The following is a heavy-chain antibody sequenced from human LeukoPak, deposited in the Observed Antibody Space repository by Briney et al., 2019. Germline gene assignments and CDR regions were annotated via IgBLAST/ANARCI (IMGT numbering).Heavy chain of an antibody. CDR1: GFPFSSAW. J-gene: IGHJ4*02. D-gene: IGHD1-14*01. CDR3: TTNTAPGM. V-gene: IGHV3-15*01. Sequence: GRSLRLSCAASGFPFSSAWMGWVRQAPGKGLEWVGRIKSRTDGGTTDHAAPVKGRFTISRDDSENTVYLQMNSLKTEDTAVYYCTTNTAPGMWGQGTVVTVSS. CDR2: IKSRTDGGTT.